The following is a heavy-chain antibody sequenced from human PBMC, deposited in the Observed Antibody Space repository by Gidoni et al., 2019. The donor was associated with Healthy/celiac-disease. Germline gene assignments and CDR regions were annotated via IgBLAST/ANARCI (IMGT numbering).Heavy chain of an antibody. V-gene: IGHV3-43*01. CDR1: GFTFDDYT. J-gene: IGHJ4*02. D-gene: IGHD1-26*01. CDR2: ISWDGGST. CDR3: AKDGGVGATKGYFDY. Sequence: EVQLVESGGVVVQPGGSLRLSCAASGFTFDDYTMHWVRQAPGKGLEWVSLISWDGGSTYYADSVKGRFTISRDNSKNSLYLQMNSLRTEDTALYYCAKDGGVGATKGYFDYWGQGTLVTVSS.